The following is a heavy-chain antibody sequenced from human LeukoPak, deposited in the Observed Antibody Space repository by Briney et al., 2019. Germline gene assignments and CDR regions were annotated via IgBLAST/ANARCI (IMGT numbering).Heavy chain of an antibody. CDR3: AKDNPIR. CDR2: ISGSGSST. CDR1: GFTFR. J-gene: IGHJ4*02. V-gene: IGHV3-23*01. D-gene: IGHD1-14*01. Sequence: GESLRLSCPASGFTFRSWVRQAPGKGLEWVSTISGSGSSTYYADSVKGRFTISRDNAKNSLYLQMNSLRTEDTALYYCAKDNPIRWGQGTLVTVSS.